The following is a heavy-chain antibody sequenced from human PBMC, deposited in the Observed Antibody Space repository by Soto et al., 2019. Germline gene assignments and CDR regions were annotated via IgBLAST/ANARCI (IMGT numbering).Heavy chain of an antibody. J-gene: IGHJ5*02. V-gene: IGHV4-34*01. CDR3: ARSDYSNWFDP. Sequence: SFSGYYWSWIRQPPGKGLEWIGEINHSGSTNYNPSLKSRVTISVDTSKNQFSLKLSSVTAADTAVYYCARSDYSNWFDPWGQGTLVTVSS. CDR2: INHSGST. CDR1: SFSGYY. D-gene: IGHD4-4*01.